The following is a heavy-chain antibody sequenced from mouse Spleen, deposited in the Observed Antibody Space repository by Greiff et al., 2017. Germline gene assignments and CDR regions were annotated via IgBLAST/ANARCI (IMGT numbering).Heavy chain of an antibody. CDR3: ARDYYGSSYVGDY. D-gene: IGHD1-1*01. CDR2: IDPSDSET. J-gene: IGHJ2*01. Sequence: QVQLQQPGAELVRPGSSVKLSCKASGYTFTSYWMHWVKQRPIQGLEWIGNIDPSDSETYYNQKFKDKATLTVDKSSSTAYMQLSSLTSEDSAVYYCARDYYGSSYVGDYWGQGTTLTVSS. CDR1: GYTFTSYW. V-gene: IGHV1-52*01.